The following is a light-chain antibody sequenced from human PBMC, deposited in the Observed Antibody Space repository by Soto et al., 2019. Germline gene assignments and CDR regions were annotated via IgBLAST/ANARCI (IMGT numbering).Light chain of an antibody. CDR1: QSISNW. Sequence: DIQMTQSPSTLSASVGDRVAITCRASQSISNWLAWYQQKSGKAPKLLIYRSTSLQSGVPSRFSGSRSGTEFTLTISSLQPDEFATDHCQQYNSYPYTFGQGTKLEIK. CDR2: RST. V-gene: IGKV1-5*03. J-gene: IGKJ2*01. CDR3: QQYNSYPYT.